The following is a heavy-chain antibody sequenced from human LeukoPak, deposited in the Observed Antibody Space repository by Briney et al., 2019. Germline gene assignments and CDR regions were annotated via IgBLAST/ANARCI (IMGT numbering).Heavy chain of an antibody. CDR2: IYYSGST. Sequence: SETLSLTCTVSGGSISSSSYYWGWIRQPPGKGLEWIGSIYYSGSTYYNPSLKSRLTISVDTSKNQFSLKLSSVTAADTAVYYCARSGGRGGSVWGQGTLVTVSS. V-gene: IGHV4-39*07. CDR3: ARSGGRGGSV. CDR1: GGSISSSSYY. J-gene: IGHJ4*02. D-gene: IGHD5-12*01.